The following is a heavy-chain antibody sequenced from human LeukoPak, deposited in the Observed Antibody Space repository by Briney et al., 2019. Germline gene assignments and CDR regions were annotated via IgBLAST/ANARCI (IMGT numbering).Heavy chain of an antibody. V-gene: IGHV3-30*04. D-gene: IGHD3-10*01. CDR3: ARPLMYYYGSETYFWFDP. CDR1: GFTFSSSV. Sequence: GGSLRLSCAASGFTFSSSVMHWVRKAPGKGVEWGAIIPYDGSKEYYADSVKGRFTISRDNSKNTLYLKMNSLSAAHRAVYYCARPLMYYYGSETYFWFDPWGQGTLVTVSS. J-gene: IGHJ5*02. CDR2: IPYDGSKE.